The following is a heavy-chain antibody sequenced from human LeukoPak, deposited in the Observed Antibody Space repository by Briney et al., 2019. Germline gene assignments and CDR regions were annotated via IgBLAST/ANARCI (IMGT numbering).Heavy chain of an antibody. CDR1: GGSISSGSYY. Sequence: SETLSLTCTVSGGSISSGSYYWSWIRQPAGKGLEWIGRIYTSGSTNYNPSLKSRVTISVDTSKNQFSLKLSSVTAADTAVYYCAREGSSDNWFDPWGQGTLVTVSS. CDR2: IYTSGST. J-gene: IGHJ5*02. V-gene: IGHV4-61*02. D-gene: IGHD6-6*01. CDR3: AREGSSDNWFDP.